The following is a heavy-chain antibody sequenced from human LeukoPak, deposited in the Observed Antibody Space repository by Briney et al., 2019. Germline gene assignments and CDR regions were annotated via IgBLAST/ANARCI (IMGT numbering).Heavy chain of an antibody. J-gene: IGHJ4*02. CDR1: GFTFRSYA. D-gene: IGHD6-13*01. Sequence: GGSLRLSCVASGFTFRSYAMSWVRQAPGKGLEWVSSISGSGGDTDYGDSVKGRLTISRDNSKNTLYLQMNSLRAEDTAVYYCATLTAAAGSDYWGQGTLVTVSS. CDR3: ATLTAAAGSDY. V-gene: IGHV3-23*01. CDR2: ISGSGGDT.